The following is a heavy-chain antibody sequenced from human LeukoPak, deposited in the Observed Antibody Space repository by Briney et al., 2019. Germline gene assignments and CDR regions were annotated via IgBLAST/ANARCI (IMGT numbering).Heavy chain of an antibody. V-gene: IGHV1-18*01. CDR1: GYTFTSYG. Sequence: ASVKVSCKASGYTFTSYGISWVRQAPGQGLEWMGWISAYNGKTNYKQKLQGRVTMTTDTSTSTAYMELRSLRSDDTAVYYCARDVGEGYCSGGSCSDYWGQGTLVTVSS. CDR2: ISAYNGKT. J-gene: IGHJ4*02. D-gene: IGHD2-15*01. CDR3: ARDVGEGYCSGGSCSDY.